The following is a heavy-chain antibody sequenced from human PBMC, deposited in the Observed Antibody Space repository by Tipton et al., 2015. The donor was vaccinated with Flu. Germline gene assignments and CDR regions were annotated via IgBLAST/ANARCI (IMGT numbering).Heavy chain of an antibody. CDR2: INPSGGST. Sequence: QMQLVQSGAEVKKPGASVKVSCKASGYTFTSYYMHWVRQAPGQGLEWMGIINPSGGSTSYAQKFQGRVTMTRDTSTSTVYMELSSLRSEDTAVYYCARDRYCSGGSCTYYYYYGMDVWGQGTTVTVSS. J-gene: IGHJ6*02. CDR3: ARDRYCSGGSCTYYYYYGMDV. V-gene: IGHV1-46*01. D-gene: IGHD2-15*01. CDR1: GYTFTSYY.